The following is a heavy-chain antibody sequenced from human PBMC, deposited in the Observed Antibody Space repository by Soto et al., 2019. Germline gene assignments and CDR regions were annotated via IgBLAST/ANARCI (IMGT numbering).Heavy chain of an antibody. J-gene: IGHJ6*02. CDR2: ISYDGSNK. CDR1: GFTFSSYG. D-gene: IGHD6-6*01. V-gene: IGHV3-30*18. Sequence: GGSLRLSCAASGFTFSSYGMHWVRQAPGKGLEWVAVISYDGSNKYHADSVKGRFTISRDNSKNTLYLQMNSLRAEDTAVYYSAKVGPSDPSKAAPYYYYGMDVWGQGTTVTVSS. CDR3: AKVGPSDPSKAAPYYYYGMDV.